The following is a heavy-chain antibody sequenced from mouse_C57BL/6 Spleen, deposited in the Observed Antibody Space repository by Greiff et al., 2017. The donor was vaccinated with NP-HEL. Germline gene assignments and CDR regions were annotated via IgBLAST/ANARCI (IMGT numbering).Heavy chain of an antibody. CDR1: GYTFTSYW. CDR3: AREEAYDGYYAWFAY. Sequence: QVQLQQPGAELVKPGASVKLPCKASGYTFTSYWMHWVKQRPGQGLEWIGMIHPNSGSTNYNEKFKSKATLTVDKSSSTAYMQLSSLTSEDSAVYYCAREEAYDGYYAWFAYWGQGTLVTVSA. J-gene: IGHJ3*01. CDR2: IHPNSGST. D-gene: IGHD2-3*01. V-gene: IGHV1-64*01.